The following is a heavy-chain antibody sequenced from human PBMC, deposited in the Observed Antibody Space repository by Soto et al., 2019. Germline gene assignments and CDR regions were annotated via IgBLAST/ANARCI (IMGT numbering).Heavy chain of an antibody. CDR3: ARGDRGGSGSPASYYYSGVDV. CDR1: GFTFSSYA. J-gene: IGHJ6*02. Sequence: DVQLLESGGHLVQPGGSLGHSCAASGFTFSSYAMSWVRQAPGKGLEWVSSVSAGGDMTYYSDSVKGRFTISRDNSNNALFLQMNRLRIEHTALYYCARGDRGGSGSPASYYYSGVDVWGQGTTVTVS. V-gene: IGHV3-23*01. D-gene: IGHD3-10*01. CDR2: VSAGGDMT.